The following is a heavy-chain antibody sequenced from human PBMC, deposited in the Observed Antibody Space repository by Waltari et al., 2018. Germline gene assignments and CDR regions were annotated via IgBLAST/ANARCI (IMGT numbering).Heavy chain of an antibody. Sequence: QVQLEESGPGLVQPSQTLSLTCTVSGDSISSGNYYWSWIRQPPGKGLEWIGYIYYSGTTDYNPSLRSRVTISVDTSKNQFSLKLTSVTSSDTAVYYCVRDGSRPWGHAFDRWGQGTMVTVSS. D-gene: IGHD3-16*01. J-gene: IGHJ3*02. CDR2: IYYSGTT. CDR3: VRDGSRPWGHAFDR. V-gene: IGHV4-30-4*01. CDR1: GDSISSGNYY.